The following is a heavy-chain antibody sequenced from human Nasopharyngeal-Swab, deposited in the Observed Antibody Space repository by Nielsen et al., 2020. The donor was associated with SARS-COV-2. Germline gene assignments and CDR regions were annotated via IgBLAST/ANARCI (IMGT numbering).Heavy chain of an antibody. V-gene: IGHV1-46*01. J-gene: IGHJ4*02. CDR2: INPSGGST. CDR1: GYTFTSYY. CDR3: ARPRYGGYEISPPNY. Sequence: ASVKVSCKASGYTFTSYYMHWVRQAPGQGLEWMGIINPSGGSTSYAQKFQGRVTMTRDTSTSTVYMELSSLRSEDTAVYYCARPRYGGYEISPPNYWGQGTLVIVSS. D-gene: IGHD5-12*01.